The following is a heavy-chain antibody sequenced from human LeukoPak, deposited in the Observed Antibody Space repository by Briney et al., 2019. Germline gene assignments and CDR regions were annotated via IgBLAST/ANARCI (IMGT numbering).Heavy chain of an antibody. CDR2: IKQDGSEK. CDR1: AFTFSSHA. D-gene: IGHD6-19*01. CDR3: ARDSRGWRPDAFDI. V-gene: IGHV3-7*01. Sequence: PGGSLRLSCAASAFTFSSHAMHWARQAPGKGLEWVANIKQDGSEKYYVDSVKGRFTISRDNAKNSLYLQMNSLRAEDTAVYYCARDSRGWRPDAFDIWGQGTMVTVSS. J-gene: IGHJ3*02.